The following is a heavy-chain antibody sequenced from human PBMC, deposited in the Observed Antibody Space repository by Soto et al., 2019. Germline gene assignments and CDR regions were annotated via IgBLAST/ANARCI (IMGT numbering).Heavy chain of an antibody. J-gene: IGHJ6*03. V-gene: IGHV1-18*01. Sequence: ASVKVSCKASGYTFTSYGISWVRQAPGQGLEWMGWISAYNGNTNYAQKLQGRVTMTTDTSTSTAYMELRSLRSDDTAVFYCARSYGDYNYYYYYMDVWGKGTTVTVSS. CDR2: ISAYNGNT. CDR1: GYTFTSYG. CDR3: ARSYGDYNYYYYYMDV. D-gene: IGHD4-17*01.